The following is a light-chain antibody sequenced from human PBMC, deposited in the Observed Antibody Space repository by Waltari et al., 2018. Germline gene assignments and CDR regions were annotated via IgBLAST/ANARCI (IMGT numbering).Light chain of an antibody. CDR2: GAS. CDR1: QDISSY. Sequence: DIQLTQSPSSLAASVGDRVTITCRASQDISSYLAWYRQKAGKAPELLIYGASTLQSGVPSRFSGSGSGTDFTLTISSLQPEDFATYYCQQLSTYPRAFGQGTKVEIK. J-gene: IGKJ1*01. V-gene: IGKV1-9*01. CDR3: QQLSTYPRA.